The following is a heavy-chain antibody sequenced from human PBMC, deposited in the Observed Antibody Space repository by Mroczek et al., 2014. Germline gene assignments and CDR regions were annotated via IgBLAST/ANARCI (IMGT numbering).Heavy chain of an antibody. V-gene: IGHV1-46*03. Sequence: QVQLVQSGAEVKKPGASVKVSCKASGYTFTSYYMHWVRQAPGQGLEWMGIINPSGGSTSYAQKFQGRVTMTRDTSTSTVYMELSSLRSEDTAVYYCASAYGSGSRGDYWGQGTLVTGLL. J-gene: IGHJ4*02. CDR2: INPSGGST. D-gene: IGHD3-10*01. CDR1: GYTFTSYY. CDR3: ASAYGSGSRGDY.